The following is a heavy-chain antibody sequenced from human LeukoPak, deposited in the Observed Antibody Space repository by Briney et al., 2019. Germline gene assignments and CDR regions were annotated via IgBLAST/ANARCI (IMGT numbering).Heavy chain of an antibody. CDR2: ISSSSSYI. D-gene: IGHD3-3*01. J-gene: IGHJ5*02. CDR1: GFSFSSYS. Sequence: PGGSLRLSCAASGFSFSSYSMNWVRQAPGKGLEWVSSISSSSSYIYYADSVKGRFTISRENAKNSLYLQMNSLRAEDTAVYYCARDPTIFGVVIVENWFDPWGQGTLVTVSS. CDR3: ARDPTIFGVVIVENWFDP. V-gene: IGHV3-21*01.